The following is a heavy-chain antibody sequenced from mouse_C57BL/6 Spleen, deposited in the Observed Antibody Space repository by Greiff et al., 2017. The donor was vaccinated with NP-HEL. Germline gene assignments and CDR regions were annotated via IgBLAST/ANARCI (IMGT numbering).Heavy chain of an antibody. CDR3: AREGPHYSNYEGAY. V-gene: IGHV3-6*01. J-gene: IGHJ3*01. Sequence: EVKLMESGPGLVKPSQSLSLTCSVTGYSITSGYYWNWIRQFPGNKLEWMGYISYDGSNNYNPSLKNRISITRDTSKNQFFLKLNSVTTEDTATYYCAREGPHYSNYEGAYWGQGTLVTVSA. CDR2: ISYDGSN. CDR1: GYSITSGYY. D-gene: IGHD2-5*01.